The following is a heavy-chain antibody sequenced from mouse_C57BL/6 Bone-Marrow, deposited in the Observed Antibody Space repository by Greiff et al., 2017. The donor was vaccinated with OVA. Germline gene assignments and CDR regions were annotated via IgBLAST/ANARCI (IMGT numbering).Heavy chain of an antibody. D-gene: IGHD2-4*01. CDR2: IYPGNSDT. CDR3: TKNYDYDVYYAMDY. CDR1: GYTFTSYW. V-gene: IGHV1-5*01. J-gene: IGHJ4*01. Sequence: EVQRVESGTVLARPGASVKMSCKTSGYTFTSYWMHWVKQRPGQGLEWIGAIYPGNSDTSYNQKFKGKAKLTAVTSASTAYMELSSLTNEDSAVYYCTKNYDYDVYYAMDYWGQGTSVTVSS.